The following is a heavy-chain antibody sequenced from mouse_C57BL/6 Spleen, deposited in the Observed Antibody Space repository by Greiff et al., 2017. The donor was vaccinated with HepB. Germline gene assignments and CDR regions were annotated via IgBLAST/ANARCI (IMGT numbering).Heavy chain of an antibody. CDR1: GYAFTNYL. Sequence: QVQLQQSGAELVRPGTSVKVSCKASGYAFTNYLIEWVKQRPGQGLEWIGVINPGSGGTNYNEKFKGKATLPADKSSSTAYMQLSSLTSEDSAVYFCARRMGIYDGYYGWGQGTTLTVSS. J-gene: IGHJ2*01. CDR3: ARRMGIYDGYYG. D-gene: IGHD2-3*01. CDR2: INPGSGGT. V-gene: IGHV1-54*01.